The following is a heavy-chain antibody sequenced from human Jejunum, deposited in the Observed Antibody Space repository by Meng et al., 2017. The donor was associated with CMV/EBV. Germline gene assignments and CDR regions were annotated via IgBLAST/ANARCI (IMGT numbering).Heavy chain of an antibody. V-gene: IGHV3-30*02. D-gene: IGHD3-3*01. CDR1: GFTFSSYG. CDR2: IRSDGSNI. Sequence: ASGFTFSSYGMHWVRQTPGRVLEWVAFIRSDGSNICFAGSVKGRFTISRDNSKNTVYLQMNSLRGEDTAMYYCANVRFLEWPTPDYWGQGTLVTVSS. J-gene: IGHJ4*02. CDR3: ANVRFLEWPTPDY.